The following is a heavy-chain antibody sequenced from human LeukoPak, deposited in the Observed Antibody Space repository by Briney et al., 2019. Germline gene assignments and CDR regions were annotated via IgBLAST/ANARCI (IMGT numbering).Heavy chain of an antibody. V-gene: IGHV4-38-2*02. CDR1: GYSISSGYY. CDR3: ARDFWSGYSFFDY. CDR2: IYHSGST. D-gene: IGHD3-3*01. J-gene: IGHJ4*02. Sequence: SETLSLTCTVSGYSISSGYYWGWIRQPPGKGLEWIGSIYHSGSTYYNPSLKSRVTISVDTSKNQFSLKLSSVTAADTAVYYCARDFWSGYSFFDYWGQGTLVTASS.